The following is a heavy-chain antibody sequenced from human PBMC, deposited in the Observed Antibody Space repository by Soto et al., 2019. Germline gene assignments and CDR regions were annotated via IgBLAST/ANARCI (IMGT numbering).Heavy chain of an antibody. Sequence: ASVKVSCKASGGTFSSYTISWVRQAPGQGLEWMGRIIPILGIANYAQKFQGRVTITADKSTSTAYMELSSLRSEDTAVYYCVSAPSAEWFGEFHDAFDIWGQGTMVTVSS. CDR2: IIPILGIA. CDR3: VSAPSAEWFGEFHDAFDI. V-gene: IGHV1-69*02. CDR1: GGTFSSYT. J-gene: IGHJ3*02. D-gene: IGHD3-10*01.